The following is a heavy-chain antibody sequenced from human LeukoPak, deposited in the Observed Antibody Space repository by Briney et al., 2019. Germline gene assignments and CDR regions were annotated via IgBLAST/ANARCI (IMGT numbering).Heavy chain of an antibody. CDR3: ARDRYYYYYMDV. V-gene: IGHV1-46*01. J-gene: IGHJ6*03. CDR2: INPSGGST. CDR1: GYTFTSYY. Sequence: ASVKVSCKASGYTFTSYYMHWVRRAPGQGLEWMGIINPSGGSTSYAQKFQGRVTMTRDMSTSTVYMELSSLRSEDTAVYYCARDRYYYYYMDVWGKGTTVTVSS.